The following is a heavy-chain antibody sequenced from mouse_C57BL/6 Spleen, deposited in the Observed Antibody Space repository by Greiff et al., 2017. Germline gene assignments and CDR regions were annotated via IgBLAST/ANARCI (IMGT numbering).Heavy chain of an antibody. Sequence: EVQLVESGGGLVKPGGSLKLSCAASGFTFSDYGMHWVRQAPEKGLEWVAYISSGSSTIYYADTVKGRFTISRDNAKNTLFLQMTSLRSEDTAMYYCAKDAMDDWGQGTSVTVSS. V-gene: IGHV5-17*01. CDR1: GFTFSDYG. J-gene: IGHJ4*01. CDR2: ISSGSSTI. CDR3: AKDAMDD.